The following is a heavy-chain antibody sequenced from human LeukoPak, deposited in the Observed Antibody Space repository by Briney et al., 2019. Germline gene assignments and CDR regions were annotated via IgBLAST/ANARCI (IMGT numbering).Heavy chain of an antibody. CDR3: ARVAAYYY. J-gene: IGHJ4*02. Sequence: SETLSLTRTVSGGSISSSYYYWGWIRQPPGKGLEWIGSIYYSGSTYYNPSLKSRVTISVDTSKNQFSLKLSSVTAADTAVYYCARVAAYYYWGQGTLVTVSS. CDR1: GGSISSSYYY. D-gene: IGHD2-21*01. V-gene: IGHV4-39*07. CDR2: IYYSGST.